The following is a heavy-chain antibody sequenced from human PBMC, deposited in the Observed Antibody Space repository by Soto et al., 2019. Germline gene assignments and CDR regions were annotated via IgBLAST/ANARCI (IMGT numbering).Heavy chain of an antibody. CDR2: IYYSGST. Sequence: QVQLQESGPGLVKPSQTLSLTCTVSGGSISGGYYWSWLRQHPKKGLEYIGYIYYSGSTYYNPSLQSRVTISVDTSKNQFSLNLRSVTAADTTVYYCARDLNPSGYKAGFDPWGQGTLVTVSS. CDR3: ARDLNPSGYKAGFDP. V-gene: IGHV4-31*03. D-gene: IGHD3-22*01. J-gene: IGHJ5*02. CDR1: GGSISGGYY.